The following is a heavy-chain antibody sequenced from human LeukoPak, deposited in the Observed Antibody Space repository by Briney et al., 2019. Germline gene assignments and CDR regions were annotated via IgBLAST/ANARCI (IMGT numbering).Heavy chain of an antibody. J-gene: IGHJ6*03. CDR3: AKMAVENYYDSSDYSNYYMDA. CDR1: GCNFDDYT. CDR2: ISWDGGTI. Sequence: GGSLRLSCAASGCNFDDYTMHWLREPPGKGLQWVSLISWDGGTIYYAYSVKGRFTISRDNSKEVLYLQMDSLTTDDTALYYCAKMAVENYYDSSDYSNYYMDAWGKGTTVIVS. V-gene: IGHV3-43*01. D-gene: IGHD3-22*01.